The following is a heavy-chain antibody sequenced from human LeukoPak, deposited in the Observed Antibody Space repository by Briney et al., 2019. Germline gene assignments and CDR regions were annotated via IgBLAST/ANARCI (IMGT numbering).Heavy chain of an antibody. CDR3: ARETAGGITIFGVAFDY. CDR2: IYLSGST. D-gene: IGHD3-3*01. V-gene: IGHV4-4*02. J-gene: IGHJ4*02. Sequence: PSGTLSLTCAVSGGSISSSNWWSWVRQPPGKGLEWIGEIYLSGSTTYNPSLKSRVTISVDKSKNQFSLKLSSVTAADTAVYYCARETAGGITIFGVAFDYWGQGTLVTVSS. CDR1: GGSISSSNW.